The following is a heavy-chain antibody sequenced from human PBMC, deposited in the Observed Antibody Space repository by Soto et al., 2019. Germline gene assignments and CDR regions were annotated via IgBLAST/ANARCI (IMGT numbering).Heavy chain of an antibody. Sequence: QLQLQESGPGLVEPSETLSLTCTVSGGSISSSSYYWGWIRQPPGKRLEWIGGMYYSVSTYFNPSLKSRVTISVDTSKNQFSLKLSSVTAADTAVYYCARWYGSEVFDYWGQGTLVTVSS. D-gene: IGHD3-10*01. J-gene: IGHJ4*02. CDR1: GGSISSSSYY. CDR3: ARWYGSEVFDY. CDR2: MYYSVST. V-gene: IGHV4-39*01.